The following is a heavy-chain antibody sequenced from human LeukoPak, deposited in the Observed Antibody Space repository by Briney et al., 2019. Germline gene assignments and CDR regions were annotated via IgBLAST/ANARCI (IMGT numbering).Heavy chain of an antibody. CDR3: AKDGGGVLLWFGDHRGRASTRFDY. Sequence: GGSLRLSRAASGFTFSSYAISCVPPTPGEGLEWVSAITGSGGSTYYSNSLKGRFTISRDKSKNTLYLQMNSLIAEDTSVYHCAKDGGGVLLWFGDHRGRASTRFDYWGQGTLVTVSS. J-gene: IGHJ4*02. CDR1: GFTFSSYA. CDR2: ITGSGGST. V-gene: IGHV3-23*01. D-gene: IGHD3-10*01.